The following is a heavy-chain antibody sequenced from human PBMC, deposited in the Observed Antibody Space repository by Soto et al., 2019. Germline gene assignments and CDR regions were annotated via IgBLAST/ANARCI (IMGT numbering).Heavy chain of an antibody. D-gene: IGHD3-22*01. Sequence: VQLQESGPGLVKPSDTLSLTCTVSGYSISSSNWWGWIRQPPGKGLEWIGDINYSGSTYNPSLKRRATMSLDTPKNQFSMTLSSVTAVDTAVYYCAKKKPDTTGAYFAFWSQGTLVTVSS. CDR2: INYSGST. J-gene: IGHJ4*02. CDR1: GYSISSSNW. CDR3: AKKKPDTTGAYFAF. V-gene: IGHV4-28*01.